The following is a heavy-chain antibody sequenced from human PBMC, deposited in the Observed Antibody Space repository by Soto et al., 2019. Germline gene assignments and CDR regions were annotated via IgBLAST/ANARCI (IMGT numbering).Heavy chain of an antibody. CDR1: GYTFTSYG. J-gene: IGHJ5*02. V-gene: IGHV1-18*01. CDR3: ARDQQSVVPAATDDNWFDP. Sequence: QVPLVQSGAEVKKPGASVKVSCKASGYTFTSYGISWVRQAPGQGLEWMGWISAYNGNTNYAQKLQGRVTMTTDTSTSTAYMELRRLRSDDTAVYYCARDQQSVVPAATDDNWFDPWGQGTLVTVSS. D-gene: IGHD2-2*01. CDR2: ISAYNGNT.